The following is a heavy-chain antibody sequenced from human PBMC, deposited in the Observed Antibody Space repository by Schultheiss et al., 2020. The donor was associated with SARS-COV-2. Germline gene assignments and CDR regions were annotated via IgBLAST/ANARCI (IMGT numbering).Heavy chain of an antibody. CDR2: VYYTGIT. CDR3: ARPFDSSGYSLDAFDI. CDR1: GGSISSGSYY. J-gene: IGHJ3*02. D-gene: IGHD3-22*01. V-gene: IGHV4-39*01. Sequence: SETLSLTCTVSGGSISSGSYYWAWIRQPPGKGLEWIGSVYYTGITYNNPSLRSRVTISVDTSKNQFSLKLSSVTAADTAVYYCARPFDSSGYSLDAFDIWGQGTMVTVSS.